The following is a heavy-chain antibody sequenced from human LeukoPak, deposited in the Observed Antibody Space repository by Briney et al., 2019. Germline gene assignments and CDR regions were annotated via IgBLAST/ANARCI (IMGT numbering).Heavy chain of an antibody. CDR2: IYTSGST. V-gene: IGHV4-4*07. D-gene: IGHD3-10*01. J-gene: IGHJ5*02. CDR3: ARDPVGYYGSGSYSRWFDP. CDR1: GDSISSFY. Sequence: PSETLSLTCTVSGDSISSFYWSWIRQPAGKGLEWIGRIYTSGSTNYNPSLKSRVTISVDTSKNQFSLKLSSVTAADTAVYYCARDPVGYYGSGSYSRWFDPWGQGTLVTVSS.